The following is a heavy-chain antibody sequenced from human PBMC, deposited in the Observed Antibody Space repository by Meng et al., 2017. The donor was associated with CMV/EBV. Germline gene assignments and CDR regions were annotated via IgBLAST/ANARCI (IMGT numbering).Heavy chain of an antibody. Sequence: QGWGPGPGKPSATLSLTCTVSGGSISSYYWSWIRQPAGKGLEWIGRIYTSGSTNYNPSLKSRVTMSVDTSKNQFSLKLSSVTAADTAVYYCAREIVVVPAAIDNWFDPWGQGTLVTVSS. CDR3: AREIVVVPAAIDNWFDP. D-gene: IGHD2-2*02. V-gene: IGHV4-4*07. CDR1: GGSISSYY. J-gene: IGHJ5*02. CDR2: IYTSGST.